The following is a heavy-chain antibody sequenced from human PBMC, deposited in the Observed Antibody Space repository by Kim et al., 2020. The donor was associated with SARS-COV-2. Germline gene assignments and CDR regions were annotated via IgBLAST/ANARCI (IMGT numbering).Heavy chain of an antibody. D-gene: IGHD3-10*01. Sequence: GGSLRLSCAASGFTFSNSAMNWVRQAPGKGLEWVSIIYIGDGRTYYAASVKGRFTLSRDNSKNTVHLQMDSLRAEDTAVYYCAKDYFGSGSFYDWGQGTLVTVSS. CDR1: GFTFSNSA. CDR3: AKDYFGSGSFYD. V-gene: IGHV3-23*03. J-gene: IGHJ4*02. CDR2: IYIGDGRT.